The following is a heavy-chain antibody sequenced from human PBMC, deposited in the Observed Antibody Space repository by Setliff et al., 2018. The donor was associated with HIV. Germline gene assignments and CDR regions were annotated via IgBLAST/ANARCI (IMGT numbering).Heavy chain of an antibody. CDR2: INHGGTT. V-gene: IGHV4-34*01. D-gene: IGHD3-10*01. J-gene: IGHJ3*02. CDR3: VRVTSRDSGAYYWEAFDI. Sequence: SQTLSLTCAVYGGSFSDCYWSWIRRAPEKGLEWIGEINHGGTTNYNPSLKGRVTLSVDTSRNQFSLKLTSVTAADTAAYFCVRVTSRDSGAYYWEAFDIWGQGIMVTVSS. CDR1: GGSFSDCY.